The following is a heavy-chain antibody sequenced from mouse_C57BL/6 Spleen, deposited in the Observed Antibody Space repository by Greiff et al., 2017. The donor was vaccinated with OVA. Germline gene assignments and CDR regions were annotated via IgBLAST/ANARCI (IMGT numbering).Heavy chain of an antibody. J-gene: IGHJ2*01. Sequence: VQLQQPGAELVKPGASVKLSCKASGYTFTSYWMQWVKQRPGQGLEWIGEIDPSDSYTNYNQKFKGKATLTVDTSSSTAYMQLSSLTSEDSAVYYCARRREGYFDYWGQGTTLTVSS. CDR1: GYTFTSYW. CDR3: ARRREGYFDY. CDR2: IDPSDSYT. V-gene: IGHV1-50*01.